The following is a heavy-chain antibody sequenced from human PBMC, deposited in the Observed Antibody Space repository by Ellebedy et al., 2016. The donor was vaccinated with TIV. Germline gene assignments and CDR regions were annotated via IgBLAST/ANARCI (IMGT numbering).Heavy chain of an antibody. CDR3: ARVHGRGQWKIQAWDP. Sequence: GESLKISCTASGFIFSDYSMHWVRQAPGKGPEWVAVISYDGSQEYYADSVRGRFTVSRDNSKNTLSLQMHNLGIEDTALYYGARVHGRGQWKIQAWDPWGPGTLVTVSA. J-gene: IGHJ5*02. V-gene: IGHV3-30*04. CDR1: GFIFSDYS. CDR2: ISYDGSQE. D-gene: IGHD5-18*01.